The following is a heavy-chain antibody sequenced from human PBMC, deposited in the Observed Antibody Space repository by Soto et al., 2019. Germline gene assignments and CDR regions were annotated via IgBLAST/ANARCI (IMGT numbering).Heavy chain of an antibody. J-gene: IGHJ6*04. CDR2: ISSSSSYI. V-gene: IGHV3-21*01. CDR3: ARAAYYDFWSGYWSGAQLTNMDV. CDR1: GFTFSSYS. D-gene: IGHD3-3*01. Sequence: GGSLRLSCAASGFTFSSYSMNWVRQAPGKGLEWVSSISSSSSYIYYADSVKGRFTISRDNAKNSLYLQMNTLRAEDTAVYYCARAAYYDFWSGYWSGAQLTNMDVWGKGTTVTVSS.